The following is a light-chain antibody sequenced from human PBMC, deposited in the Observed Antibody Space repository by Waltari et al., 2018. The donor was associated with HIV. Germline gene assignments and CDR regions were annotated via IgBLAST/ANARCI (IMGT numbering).Light chain of an antibody. CDR2: TTN. CDR1: KSNIGDNY. V-gene: IGLV1-47*01. CDR3: ATWDDSLNGWA. Sequence: QSVMTQPPSASGTPGQGVTISCSGSKSNIGDNYVYWYQQLPGKAPKLLIETTNQRPAGAPDRLSGSKSGTSASLAISGLRSDDEADYYCATWDDSLNGWAFGGGTKLTVL. J-gene: IGLJ3*02.